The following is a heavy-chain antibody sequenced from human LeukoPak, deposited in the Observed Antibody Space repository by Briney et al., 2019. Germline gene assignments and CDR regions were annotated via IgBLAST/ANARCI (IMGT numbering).Heavy chain of an antibody. Sequence: GGSLRLSCEASGFSLSISGMNWVRQAPGKGLEWVSYISSSSDLMSYVDSVRGRFTVSRDNAKNSLFLQMNSLRDEDTAVYYCARVLRGLYNLGDWGQGTLVTVSS. D-gene: IGHD3-10*01. CDR1: GFSLSISG. V-gene: IGHV3-48*02. J-gene: IGHJ4*02. CDR2: ISSSSDLM. CDR3: ARVLRGLYNLGD.